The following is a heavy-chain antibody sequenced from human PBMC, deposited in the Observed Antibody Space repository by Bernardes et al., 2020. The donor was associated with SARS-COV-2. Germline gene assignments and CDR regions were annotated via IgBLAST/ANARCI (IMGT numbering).Heavy chain of an antibody. CDR2: IYSTGTT. V-gene: IGHV4-4*07. J-gene: IGHJ4*02. Sequence: SETLSLTCTVSGGSISSDYWSWIRQPAGKGLEWIGRIYSTGTTNYNPSLKSRVTMSVDTSKNQFSLKVTSVTAADTAVYYCARVPSGSSKHELWGQGTLVTVSS. D-gene: IGHD1-26*01. CDR3: ARVPSGSSKHEL. CDR1: GGSISSDY.